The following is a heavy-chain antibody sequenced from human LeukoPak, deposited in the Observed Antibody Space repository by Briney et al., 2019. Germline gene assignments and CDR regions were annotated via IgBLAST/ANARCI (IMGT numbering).Heavy chain of an antibody. CDR3: AIARIAAPLLDY. V-gene: IGHV4-39*01. J-gene: IGHJ4*02. CDR2: IYYSGST. Sequence: PSETLSLTCTVSGGSISSSSYYWGWIRQPPGKGLEWIGSIYYSGSTYYNPSLKSRVTISVDTSKNQFSLKLSSVTAADTAVYFRAIARIAAPLLDYWGQGSLVTVSS. CDR1: GGSISSSSYY. D-gene: IGHD6-13*01.